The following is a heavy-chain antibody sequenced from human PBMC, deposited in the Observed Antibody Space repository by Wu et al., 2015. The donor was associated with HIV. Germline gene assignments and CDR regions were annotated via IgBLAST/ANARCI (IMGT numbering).Heavy chain of an antibody. Sequence: QVQLMQSGAEVRKPGASVKVSCKASGYSFSGHYVFWVRQAPGQGLEWMGYINPNSGVTEYAQRFQGRVTMTRDTSINTAYMELTRLTSDDTAVYYCARDALYCSSPLCSYYYYYMDVWGGWDHSHRLL. CDR1: GYSFSGHY. CDR2: INPNSGVT. CDR3: ARDALYCSSPLCSYYYYYMDV. J-gene: IGHJ6*03. D-gene: IGHD2-2*01. V-gene: IGHV1-2*02.